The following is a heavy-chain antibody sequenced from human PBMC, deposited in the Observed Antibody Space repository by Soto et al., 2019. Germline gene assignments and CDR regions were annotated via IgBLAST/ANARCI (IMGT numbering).Heavy chain of an antibody. CDR1: GGSISSSNW. J-gene: IGHJ6*02. V-gene: IGHV4-4*02. Sequence: QVQLQESGPGLVKPSWTLSLTCAVAGGSISSSNWWSCVRQPPGKGLEWIGEIYHSGSTNYNPALKSRVTISIEQSENQSCLKLSSVTAEDTAVYYCARVYCSGGSCYDYHYGMDVWGHGTTVTVSS. CDR3: ARVYCSGGSCYDYHYGMDV. D-gene: IGHD2-15*01. CDR2: IYHSGST.